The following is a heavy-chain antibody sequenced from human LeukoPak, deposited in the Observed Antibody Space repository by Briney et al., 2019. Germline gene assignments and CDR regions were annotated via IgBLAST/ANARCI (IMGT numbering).Heavy chain of an antibody. V-gene: IGHV3-7*01. Sequence: GGSLRLSCAASGFTFRNYWMTWVRQAPGKGLEWVANMNQDGSEKYYVDSMKGRFTISRDNAKNSLYLQMNSLRAEDTAVYYCARPLDYWGQGTLVTVSS. CDR3: ARPLDY. J-gene: IGHJ4*02. CDR2: MNQDGSEK. CDR1: GFTFRNYW.